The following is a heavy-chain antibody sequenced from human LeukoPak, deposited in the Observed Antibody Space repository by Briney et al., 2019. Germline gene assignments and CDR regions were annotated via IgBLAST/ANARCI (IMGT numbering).Heavy chain of an antibody. J-gene: IGHJ4*02. V-gene: IGHV1-2*02. CDR1: GYTFTGYY. D-gene: IGHD2-2*01. CDR2: INPNSGGT. Sequence: ASVKVSCKASGYTFTGYYMHWVRRAPGQGLEWMGWINPNSGGTNYAQKFQGRVTMTRDTSISTAYMELSRLRSDDTAVYYCARDYIVVVPAAPAGDYWGQGTLVTVSS. CDR3: ARDYIVVVPAAPAGDY.